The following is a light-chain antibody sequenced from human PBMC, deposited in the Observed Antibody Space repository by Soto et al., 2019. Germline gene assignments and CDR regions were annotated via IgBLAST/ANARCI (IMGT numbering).Light chain of an antibody. Sequence: DIQMTQSPSSLSASVGDRVTITCRASQSISSYLNWYQQKPGKAPKLLIYAASSLQSGVPSRFSGSGSGTDFTLTISSLQHEDFATYYCQHSYSKEITFGQGTRLEIK. J-gene: IGKJ5*01. CDR3: QHSYSKEIT. V-gene: IGKV1-39*01. CDR1: QSISSY. CDR2: AAS.